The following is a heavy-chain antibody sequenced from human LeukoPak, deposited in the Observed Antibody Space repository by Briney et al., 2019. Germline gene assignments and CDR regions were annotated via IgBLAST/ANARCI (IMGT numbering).Heavy chain of an antibody. V-gene: IGHV4-59*01. CDR2: IYFSGST. J-gene: IGHJ6*02. CDR1: GGSISSYY. Sequence: SETLSLTCTGSGGSISSYYWSWIRQPPGKGLEWIGYIYFSGSTNYNPSLKSRVTISVDTSKNQFSLKLSSVTAADTAVYYCARVGYCSGGSCYSDYYYGMDVWGQGTTVTVSS. CDR3: ARVGYCSGGSCYSDYYYGMDV. D-gene: IGHD2-15*01.